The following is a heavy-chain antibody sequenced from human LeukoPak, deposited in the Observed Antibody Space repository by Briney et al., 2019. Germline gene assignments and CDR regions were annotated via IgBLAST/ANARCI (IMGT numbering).Heavy chain of an antibody. J-gene: IGHJ5*02. CDR3: ARWGVNAGLDR. CDR1: GFTFNTFN. V-gene: IGHV3-7*01. Sequence: GGSLRLSCAASGFTFNTFNMNWVRQAPGKGLEWVANIWPDGSDTYHVESVRGRFAISRDNAQNSLNLQMNGLRVADSAVYFCARWGVNAGLDRWGQGTLVIVSS. D-gene: IGHD3-10*01. CDR2: IWPDGSDT.